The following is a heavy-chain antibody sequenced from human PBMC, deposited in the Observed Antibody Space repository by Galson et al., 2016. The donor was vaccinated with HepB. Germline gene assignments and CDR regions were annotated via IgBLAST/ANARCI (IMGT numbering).Heavy chain of an antibody. V-gene: IGHV1-2*02. J-gene: IGHJ6*02. CDR3: ARDRLYGRDGMDA. Sequence: SVKVSCKASGYTFNDYFLHWVRQAPGRGLEWLGCLNPNNGDVNYAQKFQGRVVMTRDTSMSTAYMEVIRLRFDDTAIYYCARDRLYGRDGMDAWGQGTTVTVSS. D-gene: IGHD2/OR15-2a*01. CDR2: LNPNNGDV. CDR1: GYTFNDYF.